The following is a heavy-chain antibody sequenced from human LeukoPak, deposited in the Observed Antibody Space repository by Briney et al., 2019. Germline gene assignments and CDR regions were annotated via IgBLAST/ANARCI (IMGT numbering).Heavy chain of an antibody. CDR2: FDPEDGET. CDR1: GYTLTELS. D-gene: IGHD5-18*01. J-gene: IGHJ4*02. CDR3: ATDASVVSGYSYGPLDY. Sequence: ASVKVSCKVSGYTLTELSMHWVRQAPGKGLEWMGGFDPEDGETIYAQKFQGRVTMTEDTSTDTAYMALSSLRSEDTAVYYCATDASVVSGYSYGPLDYWGQGTLVTVSS. V-gene: IGHV1-24*01.